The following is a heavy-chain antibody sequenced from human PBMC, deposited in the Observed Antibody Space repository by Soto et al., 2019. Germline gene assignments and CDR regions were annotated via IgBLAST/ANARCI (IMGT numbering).Heavy chain of an antibody. V-gene: IGHV3-23*01. CDR2: ISGSGGST. Sequence: EVQLLESGGGLVQPGGSLRLSCAASGFTFSSYAMTWVRQAPGKGLEWVSAISGSGGSTYYADSVKGRFTISRDNSKNTLYLKMNSRRAEDTAVYYCAKDHRYDILTGYDIVDYWGQGTLVTVSS. CDR3: AKDHRYDILTGYDIVDY. J-gene: IGHJ4*02. CDR1: GFTFSSYA. D-gene: IGHD3-9*01.